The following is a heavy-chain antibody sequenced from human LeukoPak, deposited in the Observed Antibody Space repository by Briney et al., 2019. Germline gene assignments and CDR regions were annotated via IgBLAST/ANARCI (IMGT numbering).Heavy chain of an antibody. Sequence: SETLSLTCTVSGYSISSGYHWGWIRQPPGKGLEWIGSIYHSGSTYYNPSLKSRVTISVDTSKNQFSLKLSSVTAADTAVYYCARDRFFYDSSGYPTADYWYFDLWGRGTLVTVSS. CDR1: GYSISSGYH. D-gene: IGHD3-22*01. J-gene: IGHJ2*01. CDR3: ARDRFFYDSSGYPTADYWYFDL. V-gene: IGHV4-38-2*02. CDR2: IYHSGST.